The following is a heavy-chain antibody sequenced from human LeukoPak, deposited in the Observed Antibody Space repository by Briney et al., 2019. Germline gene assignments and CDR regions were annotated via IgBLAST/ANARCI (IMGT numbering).Heavy chain of an antibody. CDR2: IKQDGSEK. CDR1: GFTFSSYW. D-gene: IGHD3-10*01. J-gene: IGHJ4*02. Sequence: GGSLRRSCAASGFTFSSYWMSWVRQAPGKGLEWVANIKQDGSEKYYVDSVKGRFTISRDNAKNSLYLQMNSLRAEDTAVYYCARERGMYYYGSGSYYYFDYWGQGTLVTVSS. CDR3: ARERGMYYYGSGSYYYFDY. V-gene: IGHV3-7*01.